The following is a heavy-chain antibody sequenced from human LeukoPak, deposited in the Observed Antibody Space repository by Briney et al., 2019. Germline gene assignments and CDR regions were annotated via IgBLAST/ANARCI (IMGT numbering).Heavy chain of an antibody. V-gene: IGHV4-34*01. CDR3: ARREDYYDSSGYSLWGDPHNWFDP. J-gene: IGHJ5*02. Sequence: SETLSLTCAVYGGSFSGYYWSWIRQPPGKGLEWIGEINHSGSTYYNPSLKSRVTISVDTSKNQFSLKLSSVTAADTAVYYCARREDYYDSSGYSLWGDPHNWFDPWGQGTLVTVSS. CDR2: INHSGST. CDR1: GGSFSGYY. D-gene: IGHD3-22*01.